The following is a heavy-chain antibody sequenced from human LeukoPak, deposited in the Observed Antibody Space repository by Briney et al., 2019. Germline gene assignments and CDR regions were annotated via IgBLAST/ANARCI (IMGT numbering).Heavy chain of an antibody. V-gene: IGHV3-30-3*01. CDR2: ISYDSFNE. J-gene: IGHJ6*02. Sequence: GRSLRLSCAASGFTFNTYAIHWIRQAPGKGLEWVAVISYDSFNEYYADSVQGRFTISRDNSKDILYLQMNSLRAEDTAVYYCAREGYYSGMDVWGQGTTVTVSS. CDR1: GFTFNTYA. CDR3: AREGYYSGMDV.